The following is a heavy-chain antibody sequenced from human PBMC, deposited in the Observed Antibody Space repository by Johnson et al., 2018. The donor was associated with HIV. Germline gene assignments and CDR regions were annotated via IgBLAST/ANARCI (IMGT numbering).Heavy chain of an antibody. D-gene: IGHD6-13*01. V-gene: IGHV3-30*03. CDR3: VRDLWQQLRGAFDI. Sequence: QVQLVESGGGVVQPGGSLRLSCAASGFTFSNYGMHWVRQAPGKGLEWVAVSSYDGTNKYYADSVKGRFTISRDNSKIKLYLQMHSLRADDTAVYYCVRDLWQQLRGAFDIWGQGTMVTVSS. CDR1: GFTFSNYG. CDR2: SSYDGTNK. J-gene: IGHJ3*02.